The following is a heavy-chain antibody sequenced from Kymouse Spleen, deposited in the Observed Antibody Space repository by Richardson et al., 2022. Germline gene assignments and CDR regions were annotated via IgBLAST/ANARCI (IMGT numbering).Heavy chain of an antibody. V-gene: IGHV4-34*01. Sequence: QVQLQQWGAGLLKPSETLSLTCAVYGGSFSGYYWSWIRQPPGKGLEWIGEINHSGSTNYNPSLKSRVTISVDTSKNQFSLKLSSVTAADTAVYYCARGWGIVGATNYYYGMDVWGQGTTVTVSS. CDR2: INHSGST. CDR1: GGSFSGYY. J-gene: IGHJ6*02. D-gene: IGHD1-26*01. CDR3: ARGWGIVGATNYYYGMDV.